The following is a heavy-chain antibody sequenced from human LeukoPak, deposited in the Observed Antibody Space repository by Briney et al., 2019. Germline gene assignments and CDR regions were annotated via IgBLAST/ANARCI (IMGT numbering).Heavy chain of an antibody. CDR1: GFTFSSYW. V-gene: IGHV3-7*01. D-gene: IGHD3-22*01. Sequence: GGSLRLSCAASGFTFSSYWMNWVRQAPGKGLEWVANLNQDGSAKYYVDSVKGRFSISRDNAKNSLYLEMNSLRAEDTAVYYCARDHHSGYYVHWGQGTLVTVSS. CDR2: LNQDGSAK. CDR3: ARDHHSGYYVH. J-gene: IGHJ4*02.